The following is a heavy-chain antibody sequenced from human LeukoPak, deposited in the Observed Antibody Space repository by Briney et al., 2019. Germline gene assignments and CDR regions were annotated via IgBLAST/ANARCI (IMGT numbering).Heavy chain of an antibody. CDR2: ISAYNGNT. J-gene: IGHJ4*02. D-gene: IGHD6-19*01. V-gene: IGHV1-18*01. CDR3: ARDRRRYSSGRYEGY. CDR1: GYTFTSYG. Sequence: ASVKVSCKASGYTFTSYGISWVRQAPGQGLEWMGCISAYNGNTNYAQKLQGRVTMTTDTSTSTAYMELRSLRSDDTAVYYCARDRRRYSSGRYEGYWGQGTLVTVSS.